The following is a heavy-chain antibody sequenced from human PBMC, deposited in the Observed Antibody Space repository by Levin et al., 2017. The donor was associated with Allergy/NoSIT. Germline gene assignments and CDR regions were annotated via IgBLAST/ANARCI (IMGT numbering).Heavy chain of an antibody. V-gene: IGHV4-34*01. D-gene: IGHD6-19*01. Sequence: SETLSLTCAVYGGSFSGYYWSWIRQPPGKGLEWIGEINHSGSTNYNPSLKSRVTISVDTSKNQFSLKLSSVTAADTAVYYCARGLIAVAATPLYYWGQGTLVTVSS. CDR2: INHSGST. CDR3: ARGLIAVAATPLYY. CDR1: GGSFSGYY. J-gene: IGHJ4*02.